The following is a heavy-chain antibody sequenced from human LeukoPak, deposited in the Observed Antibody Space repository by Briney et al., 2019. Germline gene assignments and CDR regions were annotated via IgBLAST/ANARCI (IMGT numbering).Heavy chain of an antibody. V-gene: IGHV4-4*02. CDR1: GGSITTRDC. CDR3: ASQGGLRNDF. Sequence: PSETLSLTCAVSGGSITTRDCWCWVRQPPGKGLEWIGEICLDGRIHYTPSLGSRLSISIDRSKAQFSLNLVSVAAADTAIYFCASQGGLRNDFWGQGILVSVSS. D-gene: IGHD2-15*01. J-gene: IGHJ4*02. CDR2: ICLDGRI.